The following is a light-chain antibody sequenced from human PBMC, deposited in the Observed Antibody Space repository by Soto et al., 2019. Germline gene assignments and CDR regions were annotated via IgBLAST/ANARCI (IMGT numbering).Light chain of an antibody. CDR1: ISDVGGYSY. CDR2: EVS. Sequence: QSALTQPASVSGSPEQSITISCTGTISDVGGYSYVSWYQHQPGKAPKLMIFEVSNRPSGISNRFSGSKSGNTASLTISGLQAEDEADYYCSSYTSSSTLYVFGTGTKLTVL. J-gene: IGLJ1*01. CDR3: SSYTSSSTLYV. V-gene: IGLV2-14*01.